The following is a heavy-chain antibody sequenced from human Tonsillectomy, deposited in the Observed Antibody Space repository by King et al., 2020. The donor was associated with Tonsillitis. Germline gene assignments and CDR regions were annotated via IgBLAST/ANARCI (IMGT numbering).Heavy chain of an antibody. V-gene: IGHV3-7*03. CDR3: GRDGSSGWDAFDI. D-gene: IGHD6-19*01. Sequence: VQLVESGGGLVQPGGSLRLSCAASGFTFSACWMSWVRQAPGKGLEWVATMNQNGDKIYYVDSVRGRFTISRDNATRSLYLQMDSLRVEDTAMYYCGRDGSSGWDAFDIWGQGTMVTVSS. CDR1: GFTFSACW. CDR2: MNQNGDKI. J-gene: IGHJ3*02.